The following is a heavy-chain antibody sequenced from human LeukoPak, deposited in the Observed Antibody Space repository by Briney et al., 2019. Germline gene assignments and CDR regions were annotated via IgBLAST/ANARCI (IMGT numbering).Heavy chain of an antibody. D-gene: IGHD1-26*01. Sequence: ASVTVSCKVSGYTLTELSMHWVRQAPGKGIEWMGGFDPEDGETTYAQTLAGRVTMTDDTSTDTAYMDLSSLRAEDTAVYYCATDSAITVGSYYFDYWGQGTLVTVSS. CDR3: ATDSAITVGSYYFDY. J-gene: IGHJ4*02. CDR1: GYTLTELS. CDR2: FDPEDGET. V-gene: IGHV1-24*01.